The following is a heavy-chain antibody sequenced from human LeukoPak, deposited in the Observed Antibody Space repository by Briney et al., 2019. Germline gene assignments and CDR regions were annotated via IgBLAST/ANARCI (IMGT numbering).Heavy chain of an antibody. J-gene: IGHJ4*02. CDR2: MNPNSGNT. V-gene: IGHV1-8*02. D-gene: IGHD3-22*01. CDR1: GYTFTSYG. Sequence: ASVKVSCKASGYTFTSYGISWVRQATGQGLEWMGWMNPNSGNTGYAQKFQGRVTMTRNTSISTAYMELSSLRSEDTAVYYCARVIQYYYDSSGYPDYWGQGTLVTVSS. CDR3: ARVIQYYYDSSGYPDY.